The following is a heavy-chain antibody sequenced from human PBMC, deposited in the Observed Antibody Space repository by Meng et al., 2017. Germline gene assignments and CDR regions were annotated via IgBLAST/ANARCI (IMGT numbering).Heavy chain of an antibody. V-gene: IGHV3-15*01. J-gene: IGHJ4*02. CDR3: TTEIIVVATIFPHTDY. CDR1: GFTFSNAW. CDR2: IKSKTDGGTT. D-gene: IGHD5-12*01. Sequence: GESLKISCAASGFTFSNAWMSWVRQAPGKGLEWVGRIKSKTDGGTTDYAAPVKGRFTISRDDSKNTLYLQMNSLKTEDTAVYYCTTEIIVVATIFPHTDYWGQGTLVTVPQ.